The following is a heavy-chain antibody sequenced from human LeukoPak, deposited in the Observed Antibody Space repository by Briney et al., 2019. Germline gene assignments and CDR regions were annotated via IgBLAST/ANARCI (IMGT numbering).Heavy chain of an antibody. D-gene: IGHD3-22*01. V-gene: IGHV1-18*01. CDR3: ARGYYDSSSYYVRDFDY. J-gene: IGHJ4*02. CDR1: GYIFSNYG. Sequence: GASVKVSCKGSGYIFSNYGVSWIRKAPGQGLEWMGGIIPIFGAANYAQKLQGRVTMTTDTSTSTAYMELRSLRSDDTAVYYCARGYYDSSSYYVRDFDYWGQGTLVTVSS. CDR2: IIPIFGAA.